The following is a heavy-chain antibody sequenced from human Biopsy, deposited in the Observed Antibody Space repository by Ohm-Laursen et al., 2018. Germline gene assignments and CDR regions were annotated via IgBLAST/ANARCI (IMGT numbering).Heavy chain of an antibody. D-gene: IGHD3-22*01. CDR3: VRGVDYYDPYHYYALDV. Sequence: SETLSLTCAVYGGSFSGYYWSWIRQPPGKGLEWIGEINHRGSTNYNPSLKSRVTISVDTSKNQFSLKPRSVTAADTAVYYCVRGVDYYDPYHYYALDVWGQGTTVTVSS. CDR1: GGSFSGYY. CDR2: INHRGST. V-gene: IGHV4-34*01. J-gene: IGHJ6*02.